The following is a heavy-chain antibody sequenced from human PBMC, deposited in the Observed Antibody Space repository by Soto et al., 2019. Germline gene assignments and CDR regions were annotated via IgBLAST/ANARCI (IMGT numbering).Heavy chain of an antibody. Sequence: ASVKVSCKASGCTFTSYYMHWVRQAPGQGLECMGIINPSGGSTSYAQKFQGRVTMTRDTSTSTVHMELSSLRSEDTAVYYCAREIPPDYYGSGSYYSPYYYYYGMDVWGQGTTVTVYS. CDR1: GCTFTSYY. CDR2: INPSGGST. V-gene: IGHV1-46*01. J-gene: IGHJ6*02. CDR3: AREIPPDYYGSGSYYSPYYYYYGMDV. D-gene: IGHD3-10*01.